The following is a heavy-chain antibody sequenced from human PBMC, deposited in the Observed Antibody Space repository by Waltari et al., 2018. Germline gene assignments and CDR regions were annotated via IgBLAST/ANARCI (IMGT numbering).Heavy chain of an antibody. CDR3: ARDRGGYCSGGSCPNYYYYGMDV. CDR2: IYHSGST. J-gene: IGHJ6*02. V-gene: IGHV4-38-2*02. Sequence: QVQLQESGPGLVKPSETLSLTCAVSGYSISSGYYWGWIRQPPGKGLEWIGSIYHSGSTSYNPSRKSLFTISVDTSKNQFSLKLSSVTAADTAVYYCARDRGGYCSGGSCPNYYYYGMDVWGQGTTVTVSS. D-gene: IGHD2-15*01. CDR1: GYSISSGYY.